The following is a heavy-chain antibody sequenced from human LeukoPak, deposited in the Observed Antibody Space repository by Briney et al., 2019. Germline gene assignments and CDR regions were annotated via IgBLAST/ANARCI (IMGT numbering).Heavy chain of an antibody. Sequence: PGGSLRLSCAASGFTFSSYAMHWVRQAPGKGLEWVAVISYGGSNKDYADSVKGRFTISRDNSKNTLYLQMNTLRAEDTAVYYCARARNVDFETKGPPKPYYYYYGMDVWGQGATVTVSS. J-gene: IGHJ6*02. CDR2: ISYGGSNK. V-gene: IGHV3-30*03. CDR1: GFTFSSYA. CDR3: ARARNVDFETKGPPKPYYYYYGMDV. D-gene: IGHD3-9*01.